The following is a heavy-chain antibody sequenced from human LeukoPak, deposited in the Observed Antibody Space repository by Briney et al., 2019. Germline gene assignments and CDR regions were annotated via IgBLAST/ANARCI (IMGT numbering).Heavy chain of an antibody. CDR3: ARAGPEQLVPDY. J-gene: IGHJ4*02. D-gene: IGHD6-6*01. Sequence: PGGSLRLSCAASGFTFSSYSMNWVRQAPGKGLEWVSYISSSGSTIYYADSVKGRFTISRDNAKNSLYLQMNSLRAEDTAVYYCARAGPEQLVPDYWDQGTLVTVSS. V-gene: IGHV3-48*04. CDR1: GFTFSSYS. CDR2: ISSSGSTI.